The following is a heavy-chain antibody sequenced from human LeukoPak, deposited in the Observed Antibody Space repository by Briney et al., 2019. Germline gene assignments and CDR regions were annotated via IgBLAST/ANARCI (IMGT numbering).Heavy chain of an antibody. CDR2: IDPSDSYT. J-gene: IGHJ4*02. V-gene: IGHV5-10-1*01. D-gene: IGHD5-12*01. Sequence: GESLKISCKGSGYSFTSYWISWVRQMPGKDLEWMGRIDPSDSYTNYSPSFQGHVTISADKSISTAYLQWSSLKASDTAMYYCAKDGQEVATRYWGQGTLVTVSS. CDR3: AKDGQEVATRY. CDR1: GYSFTSYW.